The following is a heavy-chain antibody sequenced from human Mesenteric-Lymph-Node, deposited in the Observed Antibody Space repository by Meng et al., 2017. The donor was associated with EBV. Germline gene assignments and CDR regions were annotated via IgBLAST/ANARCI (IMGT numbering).Heavy chain of an antibody. Sequence: QLQLQESGPGLGKASETLSLTCTVSGGSISSDYYYWGWIRQPPGKGLEWIGSMYYSGITYYSPSLKSRATISADTSKNQFSLKLSSVTAADTAVYYCAIGYSSGWCVYWGQGTLVTVSS. J-gene: IGHJ4*02. D-gene: IGHD6-19*01. V-gene: IGHV4-39*07. CDR3: AIGYSSGWCVY. CDR1: GGSISSDYYY. CDR2: MYYSGIT.